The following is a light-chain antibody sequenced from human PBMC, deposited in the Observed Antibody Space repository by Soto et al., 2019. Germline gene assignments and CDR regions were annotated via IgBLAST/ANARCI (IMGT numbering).Light chain of an antibody. J-gene: IGKJ2*01. Sequence: DIVMTQSPDSLAVSLGERATINCKSSQSVLYSSNNKNYLAWYQQKPGQPPRLLIYWASTRESGVPDRFSGSGSGTDFTLTITSLQAEDAAVYYCQQYYSTSYTFGQGTKLEIK. CDR1: QSVLYSSNNKNY. CDR2: WAS. CDR3: QQYYSTSYT. V-gene: IGKV4-1*01.